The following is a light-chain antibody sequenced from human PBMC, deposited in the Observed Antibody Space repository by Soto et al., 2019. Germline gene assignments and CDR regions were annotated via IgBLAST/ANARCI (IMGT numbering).Light chain of an antibody. V-gene: IGLV1-40*01. CDR3: QAYDRSLGGWV. Sequence: QSVLTQPPSVSGAPGQRVTISCTGSSSNIGAGYDVHWYQQLPGTAPKLLIYGNSNRPSGVPDRFSGSKSGTSASLAITGVQAEDEADYYCQAYDRSLGGWVFGGGTQLTVL. CDR1: SSNIGAGYD. J-gene: IGLJ3*02. CDR2: GNS.